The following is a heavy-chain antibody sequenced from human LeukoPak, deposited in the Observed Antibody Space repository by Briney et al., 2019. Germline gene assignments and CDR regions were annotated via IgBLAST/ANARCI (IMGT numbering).Heavy chain of an antibody. D-gene: IGHD5-18*01. CDR3: VRESDTASTRPFDY. J-gene: IGHJ4*02. CDR1: GFTFNTYI. V-gene: IGHV3-48*01. Sequence: GGSLRLSCAPSGFTFNTYIMNWVRQAPGKGLEWVAHISASGNTINYADSVRDRFTISRDSARKLLFLQMNSLRAEDTAVYYCVRESDTASTRPFDYWGQGTLVTVSS. CDR2: ISASGNTI.